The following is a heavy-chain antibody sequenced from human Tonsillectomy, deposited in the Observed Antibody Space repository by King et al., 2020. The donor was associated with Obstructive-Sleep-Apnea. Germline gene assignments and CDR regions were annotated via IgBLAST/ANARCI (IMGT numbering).Heavy chain of an antibody. CDR2: IYYRGST. CDR1: VGSLKSFY. D-gene: IGHD5-12*01. V-gene: IGHV4-59*12. Sequence: QLQEAGPGRGKPSETLSLTCTVSVGSLKSFYWSWVREPPGKGLEWIGDIYYRGSTNYYSSLQSRATISVDTSKNQFSLKLSSVTAADTAVYYCARRRSGYAFDYWGQGTLVTVSS. J-gene: IGHJ4*02. CDR3: ARRRSGYAFDY.